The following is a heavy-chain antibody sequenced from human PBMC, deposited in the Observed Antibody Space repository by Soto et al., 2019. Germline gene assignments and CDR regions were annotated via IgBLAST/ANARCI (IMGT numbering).Heavy chain of an antibody. D-gene: IGHD3-9*01. CDR1: GGTFSSYT. J-gene: IGHJ3*02. CDR3: GGALRYLIPPSDAFDI. V-gene: IGHV1-69*02. CDR2: IIPILGIA. Sequence: QVQLVQSGAEVKKPGSSVKVSCKASGGTFSSYTISWVRQAPGQGLEWMGRIIPILGIANYAQKFQGRVTITADKSTSTAYMELSSLRSEDTAVYYCGGALRYLIPPSDAFDIWGQGTMVTVSS.